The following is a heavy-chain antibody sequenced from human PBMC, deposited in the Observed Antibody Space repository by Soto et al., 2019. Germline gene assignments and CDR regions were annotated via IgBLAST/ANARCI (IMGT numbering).Heavy chain of an antibody. V-gene: IGHV3-53*01. J-gene: IGHJ4*02. CDR2: LYSDVRA. CDR1: GFTVSSNS. Sequence: GGSLRLSCAVSGFTVSSNSLTWLRQAPGKGLKWVSVLYSDVRANYADSVKGRFTISTDNSKNSVYLQMNTLRAEDTAVYYCARGLGSEYYDNGGHFHLDHWGQGTLVTFSS. D-gene: IGHD3-22*01. CDR3: ARGLGSEYYDNGGHFHLDH.